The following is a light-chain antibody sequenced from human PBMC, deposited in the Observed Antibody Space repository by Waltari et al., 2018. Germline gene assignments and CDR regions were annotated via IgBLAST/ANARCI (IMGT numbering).Light chain of an antibody. V-gene: IGKV3-15*01. J-gene: IGKJ1*01. Sequence: EIVMTQSPATLSVSPGERATLSCRASQSIRSDLAWYQQKPGQTPRLLIYGASTRATGIPARFSGSGSGTDFTLTISSLQSEDFAVYYCQQYNDWTPTWTFGQGTKVEI. CDR2: GAS. CDR1: QSIRSD. CDR3: QQYNDWTPTWT.